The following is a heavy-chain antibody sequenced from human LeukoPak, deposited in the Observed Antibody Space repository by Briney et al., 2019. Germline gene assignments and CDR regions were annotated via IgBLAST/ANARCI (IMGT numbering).Heavy chain of an antibody. J-gene: IGHJ4*02. CDR2: INHSGST. Sequence: SSETLSLTCAVYGGSFSGYYWSWIRQPPGKGLEWIGEINHSGSTNYNPSLKSRVTISVDTSKSQFSLKLSSVTAADTAVYYCARGGYTVTTSRFDYWGQGTLVTVSS. V-gene: IGHV4-34*01. CDR1: GGSFSGYY. D-gene: IGHD4-4*01. CDR3: ARGGYTVTTSRFDY.